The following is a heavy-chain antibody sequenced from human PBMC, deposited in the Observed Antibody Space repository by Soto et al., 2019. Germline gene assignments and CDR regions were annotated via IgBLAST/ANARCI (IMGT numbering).Heavy chain of an antibody. CDR2: VPYNETT. CDR3: AIRVDGSDWFSTVHDACDL. D-gene: IGHD2-21*01. V-gene: IGHV4-39*01. J-gene: IGHJ3*01. CDR1: GVTFSSSDSY. Sequence: QLQLQESGPGQVKPSETLSLKCTVSGVTFSSSDSYWGWIRQPPGKGLEWIGAVPYNETTYHNPSLESHVTISIATSMHQFSLKVTSVTAADTAVDYCAIRVDGSDWFSTVHDACDLWGQGAMVAVSS.